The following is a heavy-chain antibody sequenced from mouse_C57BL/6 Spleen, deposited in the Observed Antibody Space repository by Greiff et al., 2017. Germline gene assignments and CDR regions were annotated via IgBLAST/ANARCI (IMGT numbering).Heavy chain of an antibody. Sequence: VQLQQSVAELVRPGASVKLSCTASGFYIKNTYMHWVKQRPEQGLEWIGRIDPANGNTKYAPKFQGKAPITADTSSNTAYLQLSCLTSEDTAIYYCASYGSSLCDYWGQGTTLTFSS. CDR3: ASYGSSLCDY. V-gene: IGHV14-3*01. CDR2: IDPANGNT. D-gene: IGHD1-1*01. J-gene: IGHJ2*01. CDR1: GFYIKNTY.